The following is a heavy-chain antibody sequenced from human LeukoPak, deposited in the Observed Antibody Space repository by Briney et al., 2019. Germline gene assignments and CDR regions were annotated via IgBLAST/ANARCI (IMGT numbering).Heavy chain of an antibody. D-gene: IGHD5-12*01. J-gene: IGHJ6*03. CDR2: INPSGGST. CDR1: GYTFTSYY. CDR3: ASSEATISAYYYYMDV. V-gene: IGHV1-46*01. Sequence: ASVKVSCKASGYTFTSYYMHWVRQAPGQGLERMGIINPSGGSTSYAQKFQGRVTMTRDMSTSTVYMELSSLRSEDTAVYYCASSEATISAYYYYMDVWGKGTTVTVSS.